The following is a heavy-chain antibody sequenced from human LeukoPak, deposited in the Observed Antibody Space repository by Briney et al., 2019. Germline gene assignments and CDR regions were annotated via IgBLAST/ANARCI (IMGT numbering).Heavy chain of an antibody. V-gene: IGHV3-21*01. CDR1: GFTFSNYA. CDR3: ARDPTADDY. D-gene: IGHD2-2*01. J-gene: IGHJ4*02. CDR2: ITSVSSYK. Sequence: GGSLRLSCKASGFTFSNYAMNWVRQAPGKGLEWVSSITSVSSYKYYADSVKGRFTISRDNAKNSLFLQMNSLRAEDTAFYYCARDPTADDYWGQGTLVTVSS.